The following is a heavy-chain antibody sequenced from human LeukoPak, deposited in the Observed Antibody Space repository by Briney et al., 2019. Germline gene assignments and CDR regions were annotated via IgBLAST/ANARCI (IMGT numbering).Heavy chain of an antibody. CDR1: GSTFTHYY. CDR2: INPNSGYA. D-gene: IGHD2-15*01. J-gene: IGHJ5*02. Sequence: ASVKLSCKASGSTFTHYYIPGVRQAPGQGREWMGWINPNSGYANYAQKFQARVTMTSDTSINTAYMELNRLRSDDTAVFYCARDGSGGSNTCQGWLDPWGQGTQVTVSS. CDR3: ARDGSGGSNTCQGWLDP. V-gene: IGHV1-2*02.